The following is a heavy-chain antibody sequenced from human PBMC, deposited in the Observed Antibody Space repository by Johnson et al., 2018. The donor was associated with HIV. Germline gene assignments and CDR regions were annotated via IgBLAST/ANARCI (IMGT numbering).Heavy chain of an antibody. Sequence: VQLVESGGGVVQPGRSLRLSCAASGFTFSSYGMHWVRQAPGKGLEWVANIKQDGSEKYYVDSVKGRFTISRDNAKNSLYLQMNSLRAEDTAVYYCARDQPIVVVMKSDAFDIWGQGTMVTVSS. V-gene: IGHV3-7*01. D-gene: IGHD3-22*01. CDR3: ARDQPIVVVMKSDAFDI. CDR1: GFTFSSYG. J-gene: IGHJ3*02. CDR2: IKQDGSEK.